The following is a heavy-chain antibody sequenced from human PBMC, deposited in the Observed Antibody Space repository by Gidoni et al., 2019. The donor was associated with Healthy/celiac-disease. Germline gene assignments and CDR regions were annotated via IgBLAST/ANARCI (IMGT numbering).Heavy chain of an antibody. CDR1: GGTFSSYA. CDR3: TSIAGRRRLGYYYYKDV. D-gene: IGHD6-6*01. CDR2: IIPIVGKA. V-gene: IGHV1-69*01. J-gene: IGHJ6*03. Sequence: QVQLVQSGAEVKKPGSSVKVSCKASGGTFSSYAISWVRQAPGQGLGWMGGIIPIVGKANYERKFQGKVKNTGDESTSTAYMEVSSLRSEDTAVYYWTSIAGRRRLGYYYYKDVWGKGTTVTGSS.